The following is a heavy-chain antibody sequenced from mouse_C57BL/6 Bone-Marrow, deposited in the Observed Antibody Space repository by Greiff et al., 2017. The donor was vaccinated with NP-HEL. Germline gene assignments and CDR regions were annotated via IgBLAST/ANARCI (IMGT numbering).Heavy chain of an antibody. CDR3: ARDAGGTPRYWYFDV. CDR1: GFTFSDFY. D-gene: IGHD1-1*01. Sequence: EVMLVESGGGLVQSGRSLRLSCATSGFTFSDFYMEWVRQAPGKGLEWIAASRNKANDYTTEYSASGKGRLIVSRDTSQSILSLQMNALRAEDTAIYYCARDAGGTPRYWYFDVWGTGTTVAVSS. CDR2: SRNKANDYTT. V-gene: IGHV7-1*01. J-gene: IGHJ1*03.